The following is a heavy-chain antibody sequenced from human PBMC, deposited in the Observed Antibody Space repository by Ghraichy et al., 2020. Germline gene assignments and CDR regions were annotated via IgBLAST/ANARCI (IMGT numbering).Heavy chain of an antibody. V-gene: IGHV4-59*08. CDR2: IHDSGST. D-gene: IGHD1-1*01. CDR1: GGPISGYY. CDR3: ARHALSTSGGRDYDY. J-gene: IGHJ4*02. Sequence: SQTLSLTCTVSGGPISGYYWSWIRQTPGKGLEWIGDIHDSGSTNYNPSFWGRVAMSVDTSRNHFSLHLNSVTAADTAVYFCARHALSTSGGRDYDYWGQGTLVTFS.